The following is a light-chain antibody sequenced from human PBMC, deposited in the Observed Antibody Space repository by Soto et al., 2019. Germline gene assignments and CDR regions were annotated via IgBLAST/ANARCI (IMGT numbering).Light chain of an antibody. CDR1: QSVTSF. J-gene: IGKJ4*01. Sequence: EIVLTQSPSTLSLSPGERATLSCRASQSVTSFLAWYQQKPGQAPRLLIYDASNRATGIPARFSGRGSGTDFSLTISSLKPEDYAVYYCQQLIIWTLTLGEGTKVGIK. CDR2: DAS. V-gene: IGKV3-11*01. CDR3: QQLIIWTLT.